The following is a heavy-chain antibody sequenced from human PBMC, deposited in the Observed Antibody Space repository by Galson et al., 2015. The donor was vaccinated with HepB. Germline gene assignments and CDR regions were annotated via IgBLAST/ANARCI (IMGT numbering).Heavy chain of an antibody. V-gene: IGHV3-48*01. CDR1: GFTFSSYA. Sequence: SLRLSCAASGFTFSSYAMSWVRQAPGKGLEWVSYISSSSSTIYYADSVKGRFTISRDNAKNSLYLQMNSLRAEDTAVYYCARSKRFGESKDDAFDIWGQGTMVTVSS. J-gene: IGHJ3*02. D-gene: IGHD3-10*01. CDR3: ARSKRFGESKDDAFDI. CDR2: ISSSSSTI.